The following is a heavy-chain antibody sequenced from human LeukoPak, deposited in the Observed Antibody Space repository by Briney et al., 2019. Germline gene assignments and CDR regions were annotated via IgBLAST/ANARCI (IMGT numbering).Heavy chain of an antibody. CDR1: GFTFSSYA. CDR2: ISGSGGST. V-gene: IGHV3-23*01. Sequence: GGSLRLSCAASGFTFSSYAMSWVRQAPGKGLEWVSAISGSGGSTYYADSVKGRFTISRDNSKNTLYLQMNSLRAEDTTVYYCAKASAMIVVVSKHFDYWGQGTLVTVSS. J-gene: IGHJ4*02. CDR3: AKASAMIVVVSKHFDY. D-gene: IGHD3-22*01.